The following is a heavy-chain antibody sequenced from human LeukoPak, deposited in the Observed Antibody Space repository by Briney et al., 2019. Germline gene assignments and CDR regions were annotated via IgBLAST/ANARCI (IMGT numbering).Heavy chain of an antibody. J-gene: IGHJ1*01. Sequence: SETLFLTCSVSGGFISSSSYYWGWIRQPPGEGLEWIGDIYYSGSSYYDPSLKSRVPISMDTSKNQFSLRLSPVTAADSATYYCARRRYYDSTGYLDWGQGTLVTVSS. CDR2: IYYSGSS. CDR3: ARRRYYDSTGYLD. D-gene: IGHD3-22*01. V-gene: IGHV4-39*01. CDR1: GGFISSSSYY.